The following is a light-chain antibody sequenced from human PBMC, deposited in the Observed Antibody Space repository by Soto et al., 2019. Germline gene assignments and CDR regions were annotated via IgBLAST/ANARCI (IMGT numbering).Light chain of an antibody. V-gene: IGKV1-39*01. CDR3: QQSYSVPFT. J-gene: IGKJ3*01. CDR1: QSISSY. Sequence: DLQMTQSPSSLSASVGDRVTITCRTSQSISSYLNWYQQKPGKAPKLLIYAASRLQSGVPSRFSGSGSGTDFTLTISSLQPEDFTTYFCQQSYSVPFTFGPGTKVDIK. CDR2: AAS.